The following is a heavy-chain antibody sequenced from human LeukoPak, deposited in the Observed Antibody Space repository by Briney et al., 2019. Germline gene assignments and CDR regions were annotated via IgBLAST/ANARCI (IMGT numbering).Heavy chain of an antibody. Sequence: PSETLPLTCAVYGGSFSGYYWGWIRQPPGKGLEWIASIYYSGTIYSNGSLKSRVTISVETSKNQFSLKLSSVTAADTAMYYCARVRAAAVPYYFDYWGRGTLVTVSS. D-gene: IGHD6-13*01. V-gene: IGHV4-34*01. CDR1: GGSFSGYY. CDR3: ARVRAAAVPYYFDY. CDR2: IYYSGTI. J-gene: IGHJ4*02.